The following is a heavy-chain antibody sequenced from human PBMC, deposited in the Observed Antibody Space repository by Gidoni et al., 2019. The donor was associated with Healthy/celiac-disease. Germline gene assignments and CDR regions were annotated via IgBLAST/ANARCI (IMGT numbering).Heavy chain of an antibody. D-gene: IGHD5-12*01. CDR1: GFTFSSYW. J-gene: IGHJ4*02. CDR3: ARDVEMATITEDY. CDR2: INSDRSST. Sequence: AASGFTFSSYWMHWVRQAPGKGLVWVSRINSDRSSTSYADSVKGRFTISRDNAKNTLYLQMNSRRAEDTAVYYGARDVEMATITEDYWGQGTLVTVSS. V-gene: IGHV3-74*01.